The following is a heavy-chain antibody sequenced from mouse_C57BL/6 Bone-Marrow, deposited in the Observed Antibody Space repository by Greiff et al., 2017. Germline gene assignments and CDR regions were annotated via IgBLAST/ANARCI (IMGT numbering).Heavy chain of an antibody. J-gene: IGHJ2*01. Sequence: VQLQQSGTVLARPGASVKMSCKTSGYTFTSYWMHWVKQRPGQGLEWIGAIYPGNSDTSYNQKFKGKAKLTAVTSASTAYMELSSLTNEDSAVYYCTGELGRGGFDYWGQGTTLTVSS. CDR1: GYTFTSYW. V-gene: IGHV1-5*01. CDR3: TGELGRGGFDY. CDR2: IYPGNSDT. D-gene: IGHD4-1*01.